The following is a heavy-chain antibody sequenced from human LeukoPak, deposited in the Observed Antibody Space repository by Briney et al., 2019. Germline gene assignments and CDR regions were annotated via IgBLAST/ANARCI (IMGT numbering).Heavy chain of an antibody. Sequence: SVKVSCKASGGTFSSYAISWVRQAPGQGLEWMGRIIPIFGTANYAQKFQGRVTITTDESTSTAYMELSSLRSEDTAVYYCARDSLGYSRAFDIWGQGTMVTVSS. CDR1: GGTFSSYA. J-gene: IGHJ3*02. D-gene: IGHD6-13*01. CDR3: ARDSLGYSRAFDI. V-gene: IGHV1-69*05. CDR2: IIPIFGTA.